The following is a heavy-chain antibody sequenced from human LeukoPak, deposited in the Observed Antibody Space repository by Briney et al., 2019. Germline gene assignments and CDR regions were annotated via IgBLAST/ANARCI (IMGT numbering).Heavy chain of an antibody. J-gene: IGHJ6*02. CDR3: ARDAVDTANAV. CDR2: INSDRSIT. D-gene: IGHD5-18*01. CDR1: GFTFTTYW. Sequence: GGSLRLSCAASGFTFTTYWMHWVRQAPGKGLVWVSHINSDRSITSYADSVKGRFTISRDNAKNTLYLQMNSLRAEDTAVYYCARDAVDTANAVWGQGTTVTVSS. V-gene: IGHV3-74*01.